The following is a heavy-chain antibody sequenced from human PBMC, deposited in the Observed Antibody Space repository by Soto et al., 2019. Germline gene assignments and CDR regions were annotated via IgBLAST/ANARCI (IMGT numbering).Heavy chain of an antibody. CDR2: INPNSGGT. CDR3: ARDVVRSGYMWVRGYYFDY. CDR1: GYTFTGYY. V-gene: IGHV1-2*02. J-gene: IGHJ4*02. Sequence: GASVKVSCKGSGYTFTGYYIHWVRQTPGQGPEWMGWINPNSGGTNYAQKFQGRVTMTRDTSISTAYMELSRLRSDDTAVYYCARDVVRSGYMWVRGYYFDYWGQGTLVTVSS. D-gene: IGHD3-22*01.